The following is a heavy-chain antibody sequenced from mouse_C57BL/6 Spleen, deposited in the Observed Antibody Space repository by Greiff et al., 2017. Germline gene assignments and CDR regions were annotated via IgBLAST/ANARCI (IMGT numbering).Heavy chain of an antibody. CDR3: ARDRGLDYAMDY. CDR2: INYDGSST. Sequence: EVMLVESEGGLVQPGSSMKLSCTASGFTFSDYYMAWVRQVPEKGLEWVANINYDGSSTYYLDSLKSRFIISRDNAKNILYLQMSSLKSEDTATYYCARDRGLDYAMDYWGQGTSVTVSS. J-gene: IGHJ4*01. D-gene: IGHD2-4*01. V-gene: IGHV5-16*01. CDR1: GFTFSDYY.